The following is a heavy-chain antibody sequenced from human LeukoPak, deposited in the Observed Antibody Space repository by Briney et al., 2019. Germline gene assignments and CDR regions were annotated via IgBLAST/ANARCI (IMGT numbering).Heavy chain of an antibody. J-gene: IGHJ6*03. V-gene: IGHV4-59*01. CDR3: ARGCVSSSTWYSTYYYYFYMDV. Sequence: SETLSLTCSVSDDSITMYYWTWIRQPPGKGLEWIGYVDHTGSTNFNPSLNGRVSISRDTSKNLFSLRLRSVTAADTAVYFCARGCVSSSTWYSTYYYYFYMDVWGKGTAVTVSS. D-gene: IGHD4-11*01. CDR2: VDHTGST. CDR1: DDSITMYY.